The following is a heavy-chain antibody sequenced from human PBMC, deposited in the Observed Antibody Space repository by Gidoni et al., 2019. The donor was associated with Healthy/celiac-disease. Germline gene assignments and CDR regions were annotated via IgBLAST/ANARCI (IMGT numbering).Heavy chain of an antibody. CDR1: GFTFSCYW. Sequence: EVQLVESGGGLVQPGGSLRLSCAASGFTFSCYWLHWVRQAPGKGLVWVSRINRDGSSTSYADSVKGRFTISRDNAKNTLYLQMNSLRAEDTAVYYCARGNWNDIDYWGQGTLVTVSS. V-gene: IGHV3-74*01. J-gene: IGHJ4*02. CDR3: ARGNWNDIDY. D-gene: IGHD1-1*01. CDR2: INRDGSST.